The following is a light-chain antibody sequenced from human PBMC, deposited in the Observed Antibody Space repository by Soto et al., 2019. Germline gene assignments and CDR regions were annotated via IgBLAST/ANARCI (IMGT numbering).Light chain of an antibody. CDR3: QQYTTPPWT. J-gene: IGKJ1*01. CDR1: QTVPGNY. CDR2: GAS. V-gene: IGKV3-20*01. Sequence: EIVLTQSPGTLSLSPGERATLSCRASQTVPGNYLAWLQHKPGQAPRLLIYGASSRAIGLPARFSGSASGTDFTLTISRLEPEDCAVYYCQQYTTPPWTLGQGTKVETK.